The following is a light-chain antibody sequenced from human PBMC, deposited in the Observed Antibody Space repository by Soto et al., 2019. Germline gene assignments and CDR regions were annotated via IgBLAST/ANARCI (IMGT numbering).Light chain of an antibody. V-gene: IGKV1-8*01. J-gene: IGKJ1*01. CDR1: QDIGTY. Sequence: AIRMTQSPSSFSASTGDRVSITCRATQDIGTYLAWYQQIPGKAPKLLIYDASTLQTGVPSRFSGSGSGTDFTLTISYLQSEEFGTYYCQRFYNYPRTVGQGSQV. CDR2: DAS. CDR3: QRFYNYPRT.